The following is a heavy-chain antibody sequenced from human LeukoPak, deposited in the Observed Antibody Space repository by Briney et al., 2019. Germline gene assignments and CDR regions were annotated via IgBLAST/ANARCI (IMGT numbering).Heavy chain of an antibody. J-gene: IGHJ4*02. V-gene: IGHV1-2*02. CDR3: ACPRDYYGSGSSLDY. CDR2: INPNSGGT. Sequence: ASVKVSCKASGYTFTGYYMHWVRQAPGQGLEWMGWINPNSGGTNYAQKFQGRVTMTRDTSISTAYMELSRLRSDDTAVYYCACPRDYYGSGSSLDYWGQGTLVTVSS. D-gene: IGHD3-10*01. CDR1: GYTFTGYY.